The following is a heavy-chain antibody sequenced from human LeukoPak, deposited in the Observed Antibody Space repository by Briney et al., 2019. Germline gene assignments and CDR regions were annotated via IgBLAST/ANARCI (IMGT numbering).Heavy chain of an antibody. Sequence: SETLSLTCTVSGGSISSYYWSWIRQPPGKGLEWIGHIYYSGSTNYNPSLKSRVSISVDTSKNQFSLKLSSVTGADTAVYYCAREVRRWTGYSLYYFDYWGQGTLVTVSS. CDR1: GGSISSYY. D-gene: IGHD3/OR15-3a*01. CDR3: AREVRRWTGYSLYYFDY. J-gene: IGHJ4*02. V-gene: IGHV4-59*01. CDR2: IYYSGST.